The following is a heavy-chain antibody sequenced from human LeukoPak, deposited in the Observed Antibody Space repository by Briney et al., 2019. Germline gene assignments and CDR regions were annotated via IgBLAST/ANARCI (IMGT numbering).Heavy chain of an antibody. CDR1: GGTLSGYA. CDR2: IIPIFGTA. J-gene: IGHJ4*02. D-gene: IGHD5-24*01. CDR3: ARAPYGYNNQYYFDY. Sequence: SAKVSCKASGGTLSGYAISWVRQAPGQGLEWMGGIIPIFGTANYAQKFQGRVTITTDESTSTAYMELSSLRSEDTAVYYCARAPYGYNNQYYFDYWGQGTLVTVSS. V-gene: IGHV1-69*05.